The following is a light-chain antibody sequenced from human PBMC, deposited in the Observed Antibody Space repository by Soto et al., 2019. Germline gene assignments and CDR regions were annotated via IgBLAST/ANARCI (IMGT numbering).Light chain of an antibody. V-gene: IGLV2-11*01. J-gene: IGLJ3*02. CDR2: DFS. Sequence: QSALTQPRSVSGSSGQSVTISCTGTSSDFDVGDYNYVSWFQQRPGRAPKLIIFDFSKRPSGVPDRFSGSTSGTTASLTISGLQADDEGDYYCCSYSGTYTWVFGGGTQLTVL. CDR1: SSDFDVGDYNY. CDR3: CSYSGTYTWV.